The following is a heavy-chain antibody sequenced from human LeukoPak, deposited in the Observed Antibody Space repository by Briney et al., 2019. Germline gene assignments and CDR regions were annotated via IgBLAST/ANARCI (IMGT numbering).Heavy chain of an antibody. Sequence: ASVKVSCKASGYTFTGYYIHWVRQAPGQGLEWMGWITPNSGGTNYAQKFQGRVTMTRDTSISTVYMELSRLRSDDTAVYYCARVPAVPHPHYYMDVWGKGTTVTVSS. D-gene: IGHD2-2*01. V-gene: IGHV1-2*02. CDR2: ITPNSGGT. CDR3: ARVPAVPHPHYYMDV. J-gene: IGHJ6*03. CDR1: GYTFTGYY.